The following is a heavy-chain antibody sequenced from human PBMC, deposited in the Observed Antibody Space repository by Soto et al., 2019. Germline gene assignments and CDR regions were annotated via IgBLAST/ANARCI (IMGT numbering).Heavy chain of an antibody. D-gene: IGHD2-15*01. CDR3: ATFCSGGSGYASDDFYI. CDR1: GYTFTSYG. CDR2: ISAYNGNT. V-gene: IGHV1-18*01. Sequence: GASVKVSCKASGYTFTSYGITWVRQAPGQGLEWMGWISAYNGNTNYAQKLQGRVTMTTDTSTSTAYMELRSLRSDDTAVYYCATFCSGGSGYASDDFYIWGQGTMVTVSS. J-gene: IGHJ3*02.